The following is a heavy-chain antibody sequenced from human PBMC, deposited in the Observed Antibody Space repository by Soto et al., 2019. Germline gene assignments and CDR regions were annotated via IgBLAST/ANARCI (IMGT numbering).Heavy chain of an antibody. V-gene: IGHV2-5*01. CDR3: AKSGSSGWYGWFDP. J-gene: IGHJ5*02. CDR1: GFSRRTSGVG. D-gene: IGHD6-19*01. CDR2: IYWNDDK. Sequence: SAPTLVNPTQTLTLTCFFSGFSRRTSGVGVGWIRQTPAKALEWLGFIYWNDDKRYSPSLKSRLTITKDTSKNQVGLTRTNMDPVDTATYSCAKSGSSGWYGWFDPWGQGTLVTVSS.